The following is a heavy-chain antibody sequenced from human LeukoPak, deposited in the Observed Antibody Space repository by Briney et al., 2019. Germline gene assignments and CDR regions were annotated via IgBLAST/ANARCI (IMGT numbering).Heavy chain of an antibody. CDR2: INHSGST. V-gene: IGHV4-34*01. Sequence: SETLSLTCAVYGGSFSGYYWSWIRQPPGKGLEWIGEINHSGSTNYNPSLKSRVTISVDTSKNQFSLKLSSVTAADTAVYFCTRGLAAAYDYNWFDSWGQGTLVTVSS. J-gene: IGHJ5*01. D-gene: IGHD5-12*01. CDR3: TRGLAAAYDYNWFDS. CDR1: GGSFSGYY.